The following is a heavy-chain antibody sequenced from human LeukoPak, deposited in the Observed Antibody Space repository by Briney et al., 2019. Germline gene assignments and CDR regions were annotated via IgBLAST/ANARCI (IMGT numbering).Heavy chain of an antibody. D-gene: IGHD4-17*01. V-gene: IGHV3-48*01. J-gene: IGHJ1*01. CDR2: ISGSSSTI. CDR3: ARDRYGDPTQEYFQH. Sequence: GGSLRLSCAASGFTFSSYSMNWVRQAPGKGLEGVSYISGSSSTIYYADSVKGRFPISRDNAKNSLYLQMNSLRAEDTAVYYCARDRYGDPTQEYFQHWGQGTLVTVSS. CDR1: GFTFSSYS.